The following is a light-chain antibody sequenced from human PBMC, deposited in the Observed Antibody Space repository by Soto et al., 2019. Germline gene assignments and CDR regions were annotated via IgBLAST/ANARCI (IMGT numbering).Light chain of an antibody. CDR2: AAS. Sequence: PSTLSASVGDIVAITCRASQSISSYLNWYQQKPGKAPKLLIYAASSLQSGVPSRFSGSGSGTDFTLTISSLQPEDFATYYCQQSYSTLTFGGGTKVDI. CDR3: QQSYSTLT. V-gene: IGKV1-39*01. CDR1: QSISSY. J-gene: IGKJ4*01.